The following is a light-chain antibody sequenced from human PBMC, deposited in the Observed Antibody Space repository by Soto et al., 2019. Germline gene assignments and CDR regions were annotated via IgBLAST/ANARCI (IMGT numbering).Light chain of an antibody. Sequence: DIQMTQSPSTLSASVGDRVTITCRASQSIRSWLAWYQQKPGKAPKRLIYKASSLESGVPSRFSGSGSGTEFTLTISSLQPDDFATYYCQQHNSYPWTFGQGTKVEIK. CDR2: KAS. J-gene: IGKJ1*01. CDR1: QSIRSW. V-gene: IGKV1-5*03. CDR3: QQHNSYPWT.